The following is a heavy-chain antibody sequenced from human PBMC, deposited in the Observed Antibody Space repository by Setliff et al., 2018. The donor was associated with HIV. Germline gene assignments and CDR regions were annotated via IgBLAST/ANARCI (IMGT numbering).Heavy chain of an antibody. V-gene: IGHV4-4*07. Sequence: SETLSLTCTVSGGSINTYYWSWIRQPAGKGLEWIGRFYTSGSTNYNPSLKSRVTMSVDTSKNQFSLKLSSVTAADTAVYYCARGVLITKRVTQTGGYYYYTDVWGKGTTVTVSS. CDR3: ARGVLITKRVTQTGGYYYYTDV. CDR2: FYTSGST. CDR1: GGSINTYY. J-gene: IGHJ6*03. D-gene: IGHD2-21*02.